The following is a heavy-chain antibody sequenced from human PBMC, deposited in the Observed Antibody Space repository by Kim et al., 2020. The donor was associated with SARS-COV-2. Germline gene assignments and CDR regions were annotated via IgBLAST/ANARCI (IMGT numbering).Heavy chain of an antibody. J-gene: IGHJ4*01. Sequence: GESLKISCKGSGYIFTSYWIGWVRQMPGKGLEWMGIIHPGDPETRYSPSFQGQVTISADKSSSTAYLQWSSLKASDTAMYYCARLHDTSVDPIGPFDYWGQRSLVTVSS. CDR1: GYIFTSYW. CDR3: ARLHDTSVDPIGPFDY. D-gene: IGHD3-22*01. V-gene: IGHV5-51*01. CDR2: IHPGDPET.